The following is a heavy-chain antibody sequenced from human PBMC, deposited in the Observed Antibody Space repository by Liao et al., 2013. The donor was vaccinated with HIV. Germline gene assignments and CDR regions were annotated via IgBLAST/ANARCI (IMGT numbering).Heavy chain of an antibody. D-gene: IGHD7-27*01. J-gene: IGHJ4*02. CDR3: AMGTQFYNSFDY. CDR1: GGSISSGTYY. V-gene: IGHV4-61*02. CDR2: IYASGRT. Sequence: QVQLQESGPGLVKPSQTLSLTCTVSGGSISSGTYYWTWIRQPAGKGLEWIGRIYASGRTDYNPSLKSRVTMSVDTSKNQFSLKLSSVTAADTAVYYCAMGTQFYNSFDYWGQGNLVTVSS.